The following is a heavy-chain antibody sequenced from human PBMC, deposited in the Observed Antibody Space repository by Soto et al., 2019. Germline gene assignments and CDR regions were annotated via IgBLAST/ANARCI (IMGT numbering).Heavy chain of an antibody. V-gene: IGHV3-48*01. Sequence: GSLRLSCAASGFTFSSYSMNWVRQAPGKGLEWVSYISSSSSTIYYADSVKGRFTISRDNAKNSLYLQMNSLRAEDTAVYYCARDFDDIVVVPAAMSYYMDVWGKGTTVTVSS. CDR3: ARDFDDIVVVPAAMSYYMDV. CDR1: GFTFSSYS. D-gene: IGHD2-2*01. J-gene: IGHJ6*03. CDR2: ISSSSSTI.